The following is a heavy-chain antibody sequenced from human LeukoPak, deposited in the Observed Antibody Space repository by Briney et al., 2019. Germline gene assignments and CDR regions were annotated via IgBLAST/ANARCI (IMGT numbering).Heavy chain of an antibody. V-gene: IGHV3-7*01. CDR2: IKQDGSEK. CDR3: ARDLYCSGGSCYVPYYYYYGMDV. CDR1: GFTFSSYV. Sequence: GGSLRLSCAVSGFTFSSYVMSWVRQAPGKGLEWVANIKQDGSEKIYVDSMKGRFTISRDNAKNSLYLQMNSLRAEDTAVYYCARDLYCSGGSCYVPYYYYYGMDVWGQGTTVTVSS. J-gene: IGHJ6*02. D-gene: IGHD2-15*01.